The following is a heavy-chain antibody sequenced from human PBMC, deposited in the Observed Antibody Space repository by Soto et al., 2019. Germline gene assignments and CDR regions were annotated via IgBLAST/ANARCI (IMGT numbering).Heavy chain of an antibody. CDR3: ARDYLYFDWLSPINWFDP. D-gene: IGHD3-9*01. CDR1: GYTFTSYA. Sequence: GASVKVSCKASGYTFTSYAMHWVRQAPGQRLEWMGWINAGNGNTKYSQKFQGRVTITRDTSASTAYMELSSLRSEDTAVYYCARDYLYFDWLSPINWFDPWGQGTLVTVSS. V-gene: IGHV1-3*01. CDR2: INAGNGNT. J-gene: IGHJ5*02.